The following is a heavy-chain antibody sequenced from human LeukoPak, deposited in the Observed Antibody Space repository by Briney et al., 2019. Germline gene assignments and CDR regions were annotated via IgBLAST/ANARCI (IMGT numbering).Heavy chain of an antibody. Sequence: GGSPRLSCAASGFIFRSYGMHWVRQAPGKGLEWVAVISYDGSNKYYADSVKGRFTISRDNSKNTLYLQMNSLRAEDTAVYYCAKDLYDSSGYYFAYYYYGMDVWGQGTTVTVS. CDR1: GFIFRSYG. CDR3: AKDLYDSSGYYFAYYYYGMDV. J-gene: IGHJ6*02. D-gene: IGHD3-22*01. V-gene: IGHV3-30*18. CDR2: ISYDGSNK.